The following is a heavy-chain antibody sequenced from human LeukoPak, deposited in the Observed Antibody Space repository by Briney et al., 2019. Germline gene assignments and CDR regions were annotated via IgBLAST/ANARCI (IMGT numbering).Heavy chain of an antibody. J-gene: IGHJ4*02. Sequence: PSETLSLTCTVSGGSISSSSYYWGWIRQPPGKGLEWIGSISYSGSTYYNPSLKSRVTISVDTSKNQFSLKLSSVTAADTAVYYCARQGCSSTSCYDDWGQGTLVTVSS. CDR3: ARQGCSSTSCYDD. D-gene: IGHD2-2*01. CDR2: ISYSGST. CDR1: GGSISSSSYY. V-gene: IGHV4-39*01.